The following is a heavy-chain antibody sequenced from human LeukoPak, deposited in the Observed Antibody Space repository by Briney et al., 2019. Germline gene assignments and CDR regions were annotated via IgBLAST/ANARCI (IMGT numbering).Heavy chain of an antibody. CDR3: ARHRPRGFTYGLDAFDI. CDR1: KFTFSIYA. CDR2: FTGSGANT. V-gene: IGHV3-23*01. Sequence: PGGSLRLSCAASKFTFSIYAMSWVRQAPGVGLEWVSSFTGSGANTYYGDSVKGRFTISRDNSKNTLHLQMNTLRAEDTAVYYCARHRPRGFTYGLDAFDIWGQGTMVTVSS. J-gene: IGHJ3*02. D-gene: IGHD5-18*01.